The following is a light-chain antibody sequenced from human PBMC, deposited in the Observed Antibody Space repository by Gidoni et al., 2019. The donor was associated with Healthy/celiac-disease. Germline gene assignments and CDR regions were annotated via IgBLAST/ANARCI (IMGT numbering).Light chain of an antibody. Sequence: DIVMTQSPDSLAVSLGERATINCKSSQSVLYSSNNKNYLAWYQQKPGQPPKLLIYWSSTRESGVPDRFSVSGSGTDFTLTISSLQAEDVAVYYFQQYYSTPLTFGQGTKVEIK. J-gene: IGKJ1*01. V-gene: IGKV4-1*01. CDR2: WSS. CDR1: QSVLYSSNNKNY. CDR3: QQYYSTPLT.